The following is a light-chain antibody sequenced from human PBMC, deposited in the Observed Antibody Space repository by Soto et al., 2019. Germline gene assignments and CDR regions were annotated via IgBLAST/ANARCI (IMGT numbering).Light chain of an antibody. J-gene: IGKJ1*01. CDR3: QQSYSTPRT. CDR1: QSISSN. V-gene: IGKV1-39*01. Sequence: DIQMTQSPSSLSASVGDRVTITCRASQSISSNLNWYQQKPGKAPKLLIYAASSLQSGVPSRFSGSGSGTDFTLTISSLQPEGFATYYCQQSYSTPRTFGQGTKVEIK. CDR2: AAS.